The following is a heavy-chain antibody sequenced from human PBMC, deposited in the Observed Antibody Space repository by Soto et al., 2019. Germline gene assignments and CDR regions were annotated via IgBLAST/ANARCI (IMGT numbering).Heavy chain of an antibody. D-gene: IGHD1-26*01. V-gene: IGHV3-23*01. CDR3: AKARPTKYSGSDGEVD. J-gene: IGHJ4*02. CDR2: ISGSGGST. CDR1: VFTFSSYA. Sequence: GGSLNLSCAASVFTFSSYAMSWVRQAPGKGLEWVSAISGSGGSTYHADSVKGRFTISRDNSKNTLYLQMNSLRVDDTAVYYCAKARPTKYSGSDGEVDWGQGTLVTVSS.